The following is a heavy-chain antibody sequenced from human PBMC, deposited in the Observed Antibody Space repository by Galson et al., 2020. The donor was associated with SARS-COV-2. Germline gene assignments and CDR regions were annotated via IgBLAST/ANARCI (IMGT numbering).Heavy chain of an antibody. CDR1: GYSFTSYW. D-gene: IGHD3-16*02. Sequence: GGSLRLSCQGSGYSFTSYWIAWVRQMPGKGLEWMGLMYPGDSDTKYSPSFQGQVTISADKSINTAYLQWSSLKDSDTAIYYCARHHLENSLSGGMDVWGQGTTVTVSS. CDR2: MYPGDSDT. V-gene: IGHV5-51*01. J-gene: IGHJ6*02. CDR3: ARHHLENSLSGGMDV.